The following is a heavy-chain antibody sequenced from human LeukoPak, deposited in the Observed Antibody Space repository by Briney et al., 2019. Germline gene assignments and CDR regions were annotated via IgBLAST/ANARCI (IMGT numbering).Heavy chain of an antibody. J-gene: IGHJ4*02. V-gene: IGHV4-30-4*01. CDR3: ARTNYGSGSYYSF. Sequence: SETLSLTCTVSGGSFSGGDCYWSWIRQPPGKGLEWIGYIYYSGSTYYNPALKSRLTLSVDTSKNQFSLKLSSVTAADTAVYFCARTNYGSGSYYSFWGQGTLVTVST. D-gene: IGHD3-10*01. CDR2: IYYSGST. CDR1: GGSFSGGDCY.